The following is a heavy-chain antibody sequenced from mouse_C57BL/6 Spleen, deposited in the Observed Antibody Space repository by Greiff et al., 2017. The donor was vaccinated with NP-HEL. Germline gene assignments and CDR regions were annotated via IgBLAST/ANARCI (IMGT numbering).Heavy chain of an antibody. CDR2: IDPENGDT. J-gene: IGHJ4*01. CDR3: TSPGSSYAMDY. CDR1: GFNIKDDY. Sequence: VHVKQSGAELVRPGASVKLSCTASGFNIKDDYMHWVKQRPEPGLEWIGWIDPENGDTEYASKFQGKATITADTSSHTAYLQLSSLTSEDTAVDYCTSPGSSYAMDYWGQGTSVTVSS. V-gene: IGHV14-4*01. D-gene: IGHD4-1*01.